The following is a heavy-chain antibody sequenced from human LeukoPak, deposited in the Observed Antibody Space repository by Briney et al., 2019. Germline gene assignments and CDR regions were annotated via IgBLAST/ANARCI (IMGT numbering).Heavy chain of an antibody. CDR2: MHPSGST. CDR1: GGSFSGYY. J-gene: IGHJ4*02. Sequence: QPSETLSLTCAVYGGSFSGYYWSWIRQPPGKGREWIGEMHPSGSTNYNPSFKNRVTISLDTSKNQFSLNLSSVTAADTAVYYCARGADRAKIAYWGQGTLVLVSS. CDR3: ARGADRAKIAY. V-gene: IGHV4-34*01.